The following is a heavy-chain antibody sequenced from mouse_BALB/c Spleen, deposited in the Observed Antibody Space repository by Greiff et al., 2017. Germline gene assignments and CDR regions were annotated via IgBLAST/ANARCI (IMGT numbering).Heavy chain of an antibody. V-gene: IGHV1-7*01. CDR3: ARGEWLLFSY. CDR2: INPSTGYT. Sequence: VKLVESGAELAKPGASVKMSCKASGYTFTSYWMHWVKQRPGQGLEWIGYINPSTGYTEYNQKFKDKATLTADKSSSTAYMQLSSLTSEDSAVYYCARGEWLLFSYWGQGTTLTVSS. J-gene: IGHJ2*01. D-gene: IGHD2-3*01. CDR1: GYTFTSYW.